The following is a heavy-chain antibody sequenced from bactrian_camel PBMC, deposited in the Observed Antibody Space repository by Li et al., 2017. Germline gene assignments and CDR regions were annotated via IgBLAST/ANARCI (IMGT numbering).Heavy chain of an antibody. D-gene: IGHD6*01. Sequence: QLVESGGGSVQAGGSLRLSCAASGYSNRRYCMTWLRQAPGKGLEWVSAINSRGFSTFLSDSVKGRFTASRDNAQNTVYLQMNSLKPDDTAVYSCARVRGVVAVGFVDYWGQGTQVTVS. CDR1: GYSNRRYC. J-gene: IGHJ4*01. CDR2: INSRGFST. V-gene: IGHV3S25*01. CDR3: ARVRGVVAVGFVDY.